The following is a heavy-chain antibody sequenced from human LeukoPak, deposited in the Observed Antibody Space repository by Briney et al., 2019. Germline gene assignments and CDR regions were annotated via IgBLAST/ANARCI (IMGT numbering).Heavy chain of an antibody. V-gene: IGHV3-9*01. CDR3: AKDNGVSFDP. CDR1: GFTFDDYA. CDR2: ISWNSGSI. Sequence: PGGPLRLSCAASGFTFDDYAMPWVRQAPGKGLEWVSGISWNSGSIGYADSVKGRFTISRDNAKNSLYLQMNSLRAEDTALYYCAKDNGVSFDPWGQGTLVTVSS. D-gene: IGHD3-3*01. J-gene: IGHJ5*02.